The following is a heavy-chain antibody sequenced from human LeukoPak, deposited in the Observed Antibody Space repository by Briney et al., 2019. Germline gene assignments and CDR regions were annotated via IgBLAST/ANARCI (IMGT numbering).Heavy chain of an antibody. Sequence: QAGGSLRLSCAASGFTFSSSAMGWVRQAPGRGLEWVSDISGSGGITYYAAPVKGRFTISRDNSKNTLYLQMNSLRVEDTAVYYCAKDPAVANTARRFQHWGQGTLVTVTS. CDR3: AKDPAVANTARRFQH. D-gene: IGHD6-19*01. V-gene: IGHV3-23*01. J-gene: IGHJ1*01. CDR1: GFTFSSSA. CDR2: ISGSGGIT.